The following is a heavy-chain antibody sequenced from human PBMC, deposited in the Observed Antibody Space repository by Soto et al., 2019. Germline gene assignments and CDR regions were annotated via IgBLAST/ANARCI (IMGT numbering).Heavy chain of an antibody. CDR2: INPSGGST. D-gene: IGHD3-10*01. CDR1: GYTFTSYY. J-gene: IGHJ6*02. Sequence: QVQLVQSGAEVKKPGASVKVSCKASGYTFTSYYMHWVRQAPGQGLEWMGIINPSGGSTSYAQKFQGRVTMTRDPSTGTVYMELGSLRSEDPAVYYCAGERSGSGTLRYGMDVWGQGTTVTVSS. CDR3: AGERSGSGTLRYGMDV. V-gene: IGHV1-46*01.